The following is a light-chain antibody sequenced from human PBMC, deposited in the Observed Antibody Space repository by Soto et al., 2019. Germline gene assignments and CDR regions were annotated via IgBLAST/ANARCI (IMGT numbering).Light chain of an antibody. V-gene: IGLV1-40*01. J-gene: IGLJ1*01. Sequence: QSVLTQPPSVSGAPGHRVTISCTGSSSNIGAGYDVHWYQQLPGTAPKLLIFGISNRPSGVPDRFSGSKSGTSASLAITGLQAEDEADYYCHSYDSSLSGSYVFGTGTKVTVL. CDR3: HSYDSSLSGSYV. CDR1: SSNIGAGYD. CDR2: GIS.